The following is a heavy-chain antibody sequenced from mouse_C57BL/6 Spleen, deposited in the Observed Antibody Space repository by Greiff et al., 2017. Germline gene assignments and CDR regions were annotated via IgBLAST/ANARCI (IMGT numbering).Heavy chain of an antibody. CDR1: GYTFTSYW. J-gene: IGHJ3*01. CDR3: ARGYYGSSLEFAY. V-gene: IGHV1-72*01. CDR2: IDPNSGGT. Sequence: QVQLQQPGAELVKPGASVKLSCKASGYTFTSYWMHWVKQRPGRGLEWIGRIDPNSGGTKYNEKFKSKATLTVDKPSSTAYMQLSSLTSKDSAVYYCARGYYGSSLEFAYWGQGTLVTVSA. D-gene: IGHD1-1*01.